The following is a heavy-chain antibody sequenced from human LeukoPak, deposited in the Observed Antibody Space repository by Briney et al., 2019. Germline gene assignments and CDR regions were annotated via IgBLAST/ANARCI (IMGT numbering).Heavy chain of an antibody. CDR3: ARGGGRYSYGPRFDP. V-gene: IGHV4-34*01. CDR1: GGSFSGYY. D-gene: IGHD5-18*01. Sequence: SETLSLTCAVYGGSFSGYYWSWIRQPPGKGLEWIGEINHSGSTNYNPSLKGRVTISVDTSKHQFSLKLSSVTAADTAVYYCARGGGRYSYGPRFDPWGQGTLVTVSS. J-gene: IGHJ5*02. CDR2: INHSGST.